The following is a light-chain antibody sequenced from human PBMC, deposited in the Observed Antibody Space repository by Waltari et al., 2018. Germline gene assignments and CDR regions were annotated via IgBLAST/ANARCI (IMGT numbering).Light chain of an antibody. CDR3: QQRSNWPGT. Sequence: EIVLTQSPATLSLSPGERATLSCRDSQSVSSYLAWYQQKPGQAPRLLIYDASKRATDIPARFSGSGSGTDFTLTISSLEPEDFAVYYCQQRSNWPGTFGQGTKVEIK. V-gene: IGKV3-11*01. CDR1: QSVSSY. J-gene: IGKJ1*01. CDR2: DAS.